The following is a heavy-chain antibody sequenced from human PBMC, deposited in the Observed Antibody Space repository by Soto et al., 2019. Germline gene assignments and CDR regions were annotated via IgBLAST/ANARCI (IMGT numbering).Heavy chain of an antibody. CDR3: ARHNSQWPNWFDP. CDR2: ISAYDGST. J-gene: IGHJ5*02. Sequence: QVQQVQSGAEVKRPGASAKVSCKASGYTFTSYGFSWVRQAPGQGLEWMGWISAYDGSTNYAQKFQGRVTMTTATSTSTAYMELKSLRSDDTAVYYCARHNSQWPNWFDPWGQGTLVTVSS. D-gene: IGHD1-1*01. V-gene: IGHV1-18*01. CDR1: GYTFTSYG.